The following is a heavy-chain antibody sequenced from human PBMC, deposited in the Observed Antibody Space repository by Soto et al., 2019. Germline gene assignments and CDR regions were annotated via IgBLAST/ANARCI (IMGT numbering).Heavy chain of an antibody. Sequence: SETLSLTCAVSGGSISSSNWWSWVRQPPGKGLEWIGETYHSGSTNYNPSLKVRVTISVDKSKNKFSLKLSSVTAADTAVYYCARGAAKGQSRILFNWGQGTLVTVSS. V-gene: IGHV4-4*02. D-gene: IGHD2-15*01. CDR2: TYHSGST. CDR1: GGSISSSNW. J-gene: IGHJ4*02. CDR3: ARGAAKGQSRILFN.